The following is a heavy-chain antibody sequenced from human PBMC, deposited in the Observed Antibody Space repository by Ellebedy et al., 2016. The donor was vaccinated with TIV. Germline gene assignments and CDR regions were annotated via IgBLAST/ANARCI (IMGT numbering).Heavy chain of an antibody. CDR3: ASKRLGYSSTWYRGWYFDL. CDR2: IYSGGDT. Sequence: PGGSLRLSCAASGFTVSSNYMSWVRQAPGKGLEWVSVIYSGGDTYYADSVKGRFTISRDNSNNTLYLQMNSLRAEDTAVYYCASKRLGYSSTWYRGWYFDLWGRGTLVTVSS. J-gene: IGHJ2*01. D-gene: IGHD6-13*01. CDR1: GFTVSSNY. V-gene: IGHV3-53*01.